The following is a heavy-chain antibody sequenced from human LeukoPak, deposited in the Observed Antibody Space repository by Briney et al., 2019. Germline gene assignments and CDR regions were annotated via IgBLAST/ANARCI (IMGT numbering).Heavy chain of an antibody. V-gene: IGHV3-21*01. CDR1: GFTFSSYA. Sequence: GGSLRLSCAASGFTFSSYAMTWVRQAPGKGLEWLSSISPAGDYIYYADSVKGRFTISRDNAKNSLYLQMNSLRAEDTAVYYCALQPADYYSSGSYLGYWGQGTLVTVSS. CDR2: ISPAGDYI. D-gene: IGHD3-10*01. CDR3: ALQPADYYSSGSYLGY. J-gene: IGHJ4*02.